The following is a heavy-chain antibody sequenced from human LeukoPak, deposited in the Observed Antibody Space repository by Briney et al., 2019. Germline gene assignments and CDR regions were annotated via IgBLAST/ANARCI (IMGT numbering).Heavy chain of an antibody. CDR3: AREGGFSIFDY. Sequence: PGGSLRLSCAVSGFTFSSYSMNWVRQAPGKGLEWIGEINHSGSTNYNPSLKSRVTISVDTSKNQFSLKLSSVTAADTAVYYCAREGGFSIFDYWGQGTLVTVSS. J-gene: IGHJ4*02. D-gene: IGHD5-12*01. V-gene: IGHV4-34*01. CDR2: INHSGST. CDR1: GFTFSSYS.